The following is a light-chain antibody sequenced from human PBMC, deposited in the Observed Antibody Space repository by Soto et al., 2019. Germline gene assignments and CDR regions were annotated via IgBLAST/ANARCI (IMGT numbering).Light chain of an antibody. CDR3: QQYGSSPTWP. J-gene: IGKJ1*01. V-gene: IGKV3-20*01. CDR1: QSVSSNY. CDR2: GAS. Sequence: EIVMTHAPATLSVSPGERSTLSCRASQSVSSNYLAWYQQKPGQAPRLLIYGASTRATGIPDRFSGSGSGTDFTLTIRRLEPDDSAVYYCQQYGSSPTWPFGQGTKADIK.